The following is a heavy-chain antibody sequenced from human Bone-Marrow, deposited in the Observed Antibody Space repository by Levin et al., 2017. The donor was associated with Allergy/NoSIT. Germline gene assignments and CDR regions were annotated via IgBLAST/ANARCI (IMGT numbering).Heavy chain of an antibody. CDR1: GGTFNNYA. CDR2: ITPLLDIA. J-gene: IGHJ5*02. D-gene: IGHD2-2*01. Sequence: ASVKVSCKTSGGTFNNYAINWLRQAPGQGLEWVGRITPLLDIATYGQKFQGRVSITADKVTSAVYMEFDSLTSDDTATYYCAKTGTAAIRGYNWLDPWGQGTPVIVSS. V-gene: IGHV1-69*04. CDR3: AKTGTAAIRGYNWLDP.